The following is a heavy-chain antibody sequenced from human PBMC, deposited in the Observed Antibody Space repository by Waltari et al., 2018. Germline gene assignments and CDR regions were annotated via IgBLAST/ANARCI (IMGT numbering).Heavy chain of an antibody. D-gene: IGHD2-2*01. CDR1: GFTFSSYG. CDR2: IRYDGSNK. CDR3: AKSGSVVPAAIYYYYYMDV. V-gene: IGHV3-30*02. J-gene: IGHJ6*03. Sequence: QVQLVESGGGVVQPGGSLRLSCAASGFTFSSYGMHWVRQAPGKGLAWVAFIRYDGSNKYDADSVKGRFTISRDNSKNTLYLQMNSLRAEDTAVYYCAKSGSVVPAAIYYYYYMDVWGKGTTVTVSS.